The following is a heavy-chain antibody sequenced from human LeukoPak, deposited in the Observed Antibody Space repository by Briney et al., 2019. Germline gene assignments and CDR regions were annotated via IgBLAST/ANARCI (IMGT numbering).Heavy chain of an antibody. Sequence: SETLSLTCTVSGGSFSGYYWSWIRQPPGKGLEWIGYIYTSGSTNYNPSLKSRVTISVDTSKNQFSLKLSSVTAADTAVYYCARRRIVEANGHWFDPWGQGTLVTVSS. J-gene: IGHJ5*02. CDR2: IYTSGST. V-gene: IGHV4-4*09. D-gene: IGHD1-26*01. CDR3: ARRRIVEANGHWFDP. CDR1: GGSFSGYY.